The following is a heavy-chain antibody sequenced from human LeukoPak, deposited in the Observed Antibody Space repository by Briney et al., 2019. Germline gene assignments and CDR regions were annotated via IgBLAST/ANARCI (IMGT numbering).Heavy chain of an antibody. CDR3: ARESAEGHSYGYVGYY. J-gene: IGHJ4*02. CDR1: GFTFSSYS. CDR2: ISTGSSYI. V-gene: IGHV3-21*01. Sequence: GGSLRLSCAASGFTFSSYSMNWVRQAPGKGLEWVSSISTGSSYIYYAESVKGRFTISRDNAKNSLYLQMNSLRAEDTAVYYCARESAEGHSYGYVGYYWGQGALVSASS. D-gene: IGHD5-18*01.